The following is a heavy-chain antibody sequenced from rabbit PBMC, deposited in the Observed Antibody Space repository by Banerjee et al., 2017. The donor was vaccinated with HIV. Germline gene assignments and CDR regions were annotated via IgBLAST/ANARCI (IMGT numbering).Heavy chain of an antibody. Sequence: QLKESGGGLVQPGGSLKLSCKASGFDFSSYYMSWVRQAPGKGLEWIGYIDPVFGSTYYASWVNGRFTISSHNAQNTLYLQLNSLTAADTATYFCARSPFYAGYAGYGYATMGLWGPGTLVTVS. CDR1: GFDFSSYY. J-gene: IGHJ6*01. CDR2: IDPVFGST. CDR3: ARSPFYAGYAGYGYATMGL. V-gene: IGHV1S7*01. D-gene: IGHD6-1*01.